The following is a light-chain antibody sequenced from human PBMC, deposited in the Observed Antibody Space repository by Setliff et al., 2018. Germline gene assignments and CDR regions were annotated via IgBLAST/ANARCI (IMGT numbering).Light chain of an antibody. CDR3: QSYGGSVSGYV. CDR1: SSDIGDGYS. J-gene: IGLJ1*01. V-gene: IGLV1-40*01. CDR2: GNN. Sequence: QPVLTQPPSVSGAPGQRVTISCTGTSSDIGDGYSVHWYQQLPGAAPKLLIYGNNNRPSGVPDRYSGSKSGTSASLAITGLQAEDEADYYCQSYGGSVSGYVFGSGTKVTVL.